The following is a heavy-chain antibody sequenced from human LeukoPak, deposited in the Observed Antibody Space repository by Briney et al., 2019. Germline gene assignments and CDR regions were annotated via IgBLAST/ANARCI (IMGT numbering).Heavy chain of an antibody. V-gene: IGHV3-30*18. D-gene: IGHD2-8*01. CDR3: AKDGVPLQYYYCYMDV. CDR1: GFTFSSYG. CDR2: ISYDGSNK. J-gene: IGHJ6*03. Sequence: PGGSLRLSCAASGFTFSSYGMHWVRQAPGKGLEWVAVISYDGSNKYYADSVKGRFTISRDNSKNTLYLQMNSLRAEDTAVYYCAKDGVPLQYYYCYMDVWGKGTTVTVSS.